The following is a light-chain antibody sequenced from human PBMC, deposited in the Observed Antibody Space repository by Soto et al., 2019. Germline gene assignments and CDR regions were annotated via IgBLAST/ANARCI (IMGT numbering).Light chain of an antibody. CDR3: QQYNGYSRT. V-gene: IGKV1-5*01. CDR1: QGIGVW. J-gene: IGKJ1*01. CDR2: DAS. Sequence: DIQMTQSPSTLSSSVGDRVTITCRASQGIGVWLAWYQQKPGRAPNLLIFDASSLERGVPSRFSGSGSGTAFTLTIRSLQPDDFSTYYCQQYNGYSRTFGQGTKVDIK.